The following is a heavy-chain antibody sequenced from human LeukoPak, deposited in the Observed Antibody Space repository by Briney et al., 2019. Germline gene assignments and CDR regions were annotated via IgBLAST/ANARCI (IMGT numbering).Heavy chain of an antibody. CDR2: IYYSGSS. V-gene: IGHV4-59*08. Sequence: SETLSLTCTVSGGSISSYYWSWIRQPPGKGLEWIGYIYYSGSSNHNPSLKSRVTISVDTSKNQFSLKLSSVTAADTAVYYCARHSYYCSGGSCSPGGMDVWGQGTTVTVSS. CDR1: GGSISSYY. D-gene: IGHD2-15*01. J-gene: IGHJ6*02. CDR3: ARHSYYCSGGSCSPGGMDV.